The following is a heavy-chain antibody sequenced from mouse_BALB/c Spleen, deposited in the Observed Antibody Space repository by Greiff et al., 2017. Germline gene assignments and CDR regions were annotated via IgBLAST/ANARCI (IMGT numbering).Heavy chain of an antibody. J-gene: IGHJ4*01. V-gene: IGHV5-6-3*01. CDR3: ARDRGDY. Sequence: EVHLVESGGGLVQPGGSLKLSCAASGFTFSSYGMSWVRQTPDKRLELVATINSNGGSTYYPDSVKGRFTISRDNAKNTLYLQMSSLKSEDTAMYYCARDRGDYWGQGTSVTVSS. CDR1: GFTFSSYG. D-gene: IGHD3-3*01. CDR2: INSNGGST.